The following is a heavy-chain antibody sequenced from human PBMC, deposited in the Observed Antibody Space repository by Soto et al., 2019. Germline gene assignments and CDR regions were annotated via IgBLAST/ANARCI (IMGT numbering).Heavy chain of an antibody. J-gene: IGHJ6*02. CDR2: IYYSGST. CDR3: ARLHWGYDFWSGYYTSRDYYYGMDV. D-gene: IGHD3-3*01. V-gene: IGHV4-39*01. Sequence: SETLSLTCTVSGGSISSSSYYWGWIRQPPGKGLEWIGSIYYSGSTYYNPSLKSRVSISVDTSKNQFSLKLSSVTAADTAVYYCARLHWGYDFWSGYYTSRDYYYGMDVWGQGTTVTVSS. CDR1: GGSISSSSYY.